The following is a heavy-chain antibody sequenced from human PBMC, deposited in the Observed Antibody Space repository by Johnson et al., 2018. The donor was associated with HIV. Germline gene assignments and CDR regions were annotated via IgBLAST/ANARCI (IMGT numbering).Heavy chain of an antibody. CDR2: IHNDGSST. CDR1: GFTVSSNY. D-gene: IGHD1-26*01. CDR3: ARAVGGSYHDAFDS. V-gene: IGHV3-74*02. J-gene: IGHJ3*02. Sequence: VQLVESGGGLVQPGGSLRLSCAASGFTVSSNYMSWVRQAPGKGLVWVSRIHNDGSSTTYADSVKGRFTIPRDNAKNTRYLQMNRLRAEDTALYYCARAVGGSYHDAFDSWGQGTMVTVSS.